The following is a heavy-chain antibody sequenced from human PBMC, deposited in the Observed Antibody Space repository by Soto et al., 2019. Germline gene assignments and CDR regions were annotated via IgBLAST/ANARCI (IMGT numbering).Heavy chain of an antibody. V-gene: IGHV3-48*02. D-gene: IGHD1-26*01. CDR1: GYTFRGYG. J-gene: IGHJ4*02. CDR3: VRGGGVGTTWGYY. Sequence: EVQVVAPGRGLVQPGGSVRLSCEGFGYTFRGYGMIWVRQAPAKRLECVSYISSDETIVNYADSVKGRFTISRDSAKNSLFLQMNSLRDEDTAVYYCVRGGGVGTTWGYYWGQGAQVTVSS. CDR2: ISSDETIV.